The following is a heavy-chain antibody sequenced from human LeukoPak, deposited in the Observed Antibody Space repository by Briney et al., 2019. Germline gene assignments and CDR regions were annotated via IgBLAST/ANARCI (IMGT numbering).Heavy chain of an antibody. CDR2: IYYSATT. CDR1: GGSISSSSYY. J-gene: IGHJ5*02. V-gene: IGHV4-39*01. Sequence: SETLSLTCTVSGGSISSSSYYWGWLRQPPGKGLEWIGSIYYSATTYYNPSLKSRVSISVDTSKNQFSLKPSSVSAADTAVYYCARSSGYLFDPWGQGILVTVSS. CDR3: ARSSGYLFDP. D-gene: IGHD3-22*01.